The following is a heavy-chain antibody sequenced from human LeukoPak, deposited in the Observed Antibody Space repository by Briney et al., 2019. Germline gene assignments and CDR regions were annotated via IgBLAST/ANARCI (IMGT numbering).Heavy chain of an antibody. V-gene: IGHV3-7*01. CDR3: ARDIVVVPAAIGAFDI. CDR1: GFTFSSYW. CDR2: IKQDGSEK. D-gene: IGHD2-2*01. J-gene: IGHJ3*02. Sequence: GGSLRLSCAASGFTFSSYWMSWVRQAPGKGLEWGANIKQDGSEKYYVDSVKGRVTISRENAKNSLYLQMNSLRAEDTAVYYCARDIVVVPAAIGAFDISGQGTMVTVSS.